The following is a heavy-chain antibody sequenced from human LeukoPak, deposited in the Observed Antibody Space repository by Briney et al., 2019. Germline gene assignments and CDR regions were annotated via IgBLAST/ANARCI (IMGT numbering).Heavy chain of an antibody. CDR1: GGSFSGYY. CDR2: INHSGST. J-gene: IGHJ4*02. Sequence: SETLSLTCAVYGGSFSGYYWSWIRQPPGKGPEWIGEINHSGSTNYNPSLKSRVTISVDTSKNQFSLKLSSVTAADTAVYYCAKLAYYYDSSGYSDFDYWGQGTLVTVSS. V-gene: IGHV4-34*01. D-gene: IGHD3-22*01. CDR3: AKLAYYYDSSGYSDFDY.